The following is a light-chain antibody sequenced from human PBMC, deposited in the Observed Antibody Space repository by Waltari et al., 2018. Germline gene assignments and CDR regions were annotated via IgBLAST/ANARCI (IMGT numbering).Light chain of an antibody. CDR1: QSVSSY. V-gene: IGKV3-11*01. CDR3: QQRSNWPRIT. J-gene: IGKJ5*01. Sequence: EIVLTQSPATLSLSPGERATLPCRASQSVSSYLAWYQQKPGQAPRRLIYVASNRATGIPARFSGSGSGTDFTLTISSLEPEDFAVYYCQQRSNWPRITFGQGTRLEIK. CDR2: VAS.